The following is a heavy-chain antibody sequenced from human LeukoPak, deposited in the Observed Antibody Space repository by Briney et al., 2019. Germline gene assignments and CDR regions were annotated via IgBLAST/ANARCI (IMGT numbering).Heavy chain of an antibody. D-gene: IGHD3-3*01. CDR1: GYTFTSYA. V-gene: IGHV1-3*01. CDR3: ARDQEGYDFRSGYSHVNWFDP. J-gene: IGHJ5*02. CDR2: INAGNGNT. Sequence: ASMKVSCKASGYTFTSYAMHWVRQAPGQRLEWMGWINAGNGNTKYSQKFQGRVTITRDTSASTAYMELSSLRSEDTAVYYCARDQEGYDFRSGYSHVNWFDPWGQGTLVTVSS.